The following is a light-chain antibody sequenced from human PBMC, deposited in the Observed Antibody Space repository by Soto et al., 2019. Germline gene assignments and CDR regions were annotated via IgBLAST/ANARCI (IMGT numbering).Light chain of an antibody. V-gene: IGLV2-14*01. CDR2: GVF. CDR3: SSYTSSATLV. Sequence: QSALTQPASVSGSPGQSITISCTATSSDVGDYNYVSWYQQYPGKAPKLVIYGVFNRPSGVSHRFSGSKSDNTASLIISGLQTEDEADYYCSSYTSSATLVFGGGTKVTVL. CDR1: SSDVGDYNY. J-gene: IGLJ2*01.